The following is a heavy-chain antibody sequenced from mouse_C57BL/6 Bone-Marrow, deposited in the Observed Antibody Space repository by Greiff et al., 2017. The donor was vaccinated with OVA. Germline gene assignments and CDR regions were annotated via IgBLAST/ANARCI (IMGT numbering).Heavy chain of an antibody. CDR1: GYTFTDYY. J-gene: IGHJ2*01. V-gene: IGHV1-26*01. CDR2: INPNNGGT. D-gene: IGHD1-1*01. Sequence: VQLQQSGPELVKPGASVKISCKASGYTFTDYYMNWVKQSHGKSLEWIGDINPNNGGTSYNQKFKGKATLTVDKSSSTAYMELRSRTSEDSAVYYCARGIYYYGSSHYFDYWGQGTTLTVSS. CDR3: ARGIYYYGSSHYFDY.